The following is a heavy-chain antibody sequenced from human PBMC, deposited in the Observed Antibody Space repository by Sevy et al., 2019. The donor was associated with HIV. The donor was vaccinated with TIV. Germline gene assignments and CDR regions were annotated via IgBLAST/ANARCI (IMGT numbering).Heavy chain of an antibody. J-gene: IGHJ5*02. D-gene: IGHD3-10*01. CDR1: GGSTTSLY. CDR2: IYYNGHI. Sequence: SETLSLTCTVSGGSTTSLYWNWIRQPPGKGLEWIANIYYNGHINYNPSLKSRVTLSLDTSKNQFSQRMSSLTAADTAMYYCAGENASGRGSSWGQGTLVTVSS. CDR3: AGENASGRGSS. V-gene: IGHV4-59*11.